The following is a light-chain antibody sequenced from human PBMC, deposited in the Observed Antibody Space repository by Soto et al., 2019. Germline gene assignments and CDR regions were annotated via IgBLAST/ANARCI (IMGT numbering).Light chain of an antibody. J-gene: IGKJ5*01. CDR2: GAS. V-gene: IGKV3D-15*01. Sequence: EIVMTQSPATLSVSPGERATISCMASQSVSSDLAWYHQKPGQAPRLLIYGASTRATGIPDSFSGSGSGTDFTLTISRLEPEDSAVYYCQQRHMWPITFGQGTRLEI. CDR1: QSVSSD. CDR3: QQRHMWPIT.